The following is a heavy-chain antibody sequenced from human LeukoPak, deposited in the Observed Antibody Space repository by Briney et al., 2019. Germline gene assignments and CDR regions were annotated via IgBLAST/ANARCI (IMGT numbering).Heavy chain of an antibody. CDR2: IYYSGST. CDR3: ARQWGHYDFWSGYQYYFDY. Sequence: PSETLSLTCTVSGGSISSSSYYWGWIRQPPGKGLEWIGSIYYSGSTYYNPSLKSRVTISVDTSKNQFSLKLSSVTAADTAVYYCARQWGHYDFWSGYQYYFDYRGQGTLDTVSS. D-gene: IGHD3-3*01. CDR1: GGSISSSSYY. V-gene: IGHV4-39*01. J-gene: IGHJ4*02.